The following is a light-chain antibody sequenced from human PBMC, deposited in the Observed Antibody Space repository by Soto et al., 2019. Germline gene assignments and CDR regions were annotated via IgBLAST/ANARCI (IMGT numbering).Light chain of an antibody. J-gene: IGKJ5*01. Sequence: EIVLTQSPGTLSFSPGERATLSCRASQSVGSSFLAWYQQKPGQAPRLLIYAASSRATGIPDRFSGSGSGTDFTLTINRLEPEDFAVYYCQQYGSLITSGQGTRLEIK. CDR2: AAS. CDR3: QQYGSLIT. V-gene: IGKV3-20*01. CDR1: QSVGSSF.